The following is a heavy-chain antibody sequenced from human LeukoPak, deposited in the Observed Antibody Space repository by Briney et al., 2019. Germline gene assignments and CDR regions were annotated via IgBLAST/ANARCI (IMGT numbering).Heavy chain of an antibody. V-gene: IGHV4-39*07. CDR2: IYYSGST. J-gene: IGHJ4*02. D-gene: IGHD3-16*02. Sequence: SETLSLTCTVSGGSISSYYWGWIRQPPGKGLEWIGSIYYSGSTYYNPSLKSRVTISVDTSKNQFSLKLSSVTAADTAVYYCARDRRDYDYVWGSYRYAREIDYWGQGTLVTVSS. CDR1: GGSISSYY. CDR3: ARDRRDYDYVWGSYRYAREIDY.